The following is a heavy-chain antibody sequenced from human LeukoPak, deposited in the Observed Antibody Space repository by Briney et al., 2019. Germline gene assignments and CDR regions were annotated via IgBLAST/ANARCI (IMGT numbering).Heavy chain of an antibody. CDR1: GDSISSSNFH. D-gene: IGHD5-18*01. Sequence: PSETLSLTCSVSGDSISSSNFHWGRIRPSPGKGLEWIGTIDYRGRTFYNPSLNNRVTISADTSRNQLSLKLSSVTATDTAIYYCVRRVNTYGGWFDRWGQGALVTVSS. J-gene: IGHJ5*02. V-gene: IGHV4-39*01. CDR2: IDYRGRT. CDR3: VRRVNTYGGWFDR.